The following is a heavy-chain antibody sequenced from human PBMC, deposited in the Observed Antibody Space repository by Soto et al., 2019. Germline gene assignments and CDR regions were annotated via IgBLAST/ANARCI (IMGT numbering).Heavy chain of an antibody. J-gene: IGHJ5*02. CDR3: ATDVGEGWFDP. CDR1: GFTVSNNY. CDR2: IFTGGST. V-gene: IGHV3-53*04. D-gene: IGHD1-26*01. Sequence: EVQLVESGGGLVQPGGSLRLSCAASGFTVSNNYMSWVRQAPGKGLEWVSVIFTGGSTYYADSVKGRFTISRHNSKNTLFLQMNSLRAEDTAVYYCATDVGEGWFDPWGQGTLVTVSS.